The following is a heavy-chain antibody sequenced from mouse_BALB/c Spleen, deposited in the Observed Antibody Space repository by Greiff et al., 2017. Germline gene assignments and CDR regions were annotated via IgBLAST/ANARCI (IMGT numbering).Heavy chain of an antibody. Sequence: EVKVEESGGGLVKPGGSLKLSCAASGFTFSSYAMSWVRQTPEKRLEWVASISSGGSTYYPDSVKGRFTISRDNARNILYLQMSSLRSEDTAMYYCARDGSSYFDYWGQGTTLTVSS. J-gene: IGHJ2*01. CDR2: ISSGGST. D-gene: IGHD1-1*01. CDR1: GFTFSSYA. V-gene: IGHV5-6-5*01. CDR3: ARDGSSYFDY.